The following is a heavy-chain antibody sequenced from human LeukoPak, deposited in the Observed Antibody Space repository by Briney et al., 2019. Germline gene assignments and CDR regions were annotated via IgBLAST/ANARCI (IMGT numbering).Heavy chain of an antibody. J-gene: IGHJ4*02. V-gene: IGHV4-39*01. D-gene: IGHD6-6*01. CDR3: TRTKLIAAPPDY. CDR2: IYYSGRP. Sequence: SETLSLTCMVSVGSLSSSGYYWGWVRQPPGKGLEWIGNIYYSGRPYYNPSLKSRVPISVDTSQNQFSVKLSSVTAADTAVYYCTRTKLIAAPPDYWGQGTLVTVSS. CDR1: VGSLSSSGYY.